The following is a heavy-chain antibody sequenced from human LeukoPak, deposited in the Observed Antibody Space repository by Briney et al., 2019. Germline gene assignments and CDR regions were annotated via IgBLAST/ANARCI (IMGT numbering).Heavy chain of an antibody. CDR1: GGTFSSHA. J-gene: IGHJ6*03. CDR3: ARVVGLTGYSSSWYSGYYYCMDV. CDR2: IIPIFGTT. V-gene: IGHV1-69*06. Sequence: GASVKVSCKASGGTFSSHAISWVRQAPGQGLEWMGGIIPIFGTTNYAQKFQDRVTITADKSTSTAYMELSSLRSEDTAVYYCARVVGLTGYSSSWYSGYYYCMDVWGKGTTVTVSS. D-gene: IGHD6-13*01.